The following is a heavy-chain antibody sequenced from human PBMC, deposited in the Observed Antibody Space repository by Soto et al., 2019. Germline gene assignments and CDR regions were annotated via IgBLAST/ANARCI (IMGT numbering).Heavy chain of an antibody. CDR2: IYYSGST. CDR1: GGSISSGGYY. J-gene: IGHJ6*02. D-gene: IGHD3-3*01. V-gene: IGHV4-31*03. CDR3: AREGRYYDFWSGYRRSFMDV. Sequence: QVQLQESGPGLVKPSQTLSLTCTVSGGSISSGGYYWSWIRQHPGKGLEWIGYIYYSGSTYYNPSLKSRVTISVDTSKNQFSLKLSSVTAADTAVYYCAREGRYYDFWSGYRRSFMDVWGQGTTVTVSS.